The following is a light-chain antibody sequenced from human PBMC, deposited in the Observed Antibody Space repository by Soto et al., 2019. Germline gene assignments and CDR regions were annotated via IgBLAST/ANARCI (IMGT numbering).Light chain of an antibody. J-gene: IGKJ1*01. CDR3: HQRQSWPRT. CDR2: GAS. Sequence: TLSPGTLSLSTRERATLSCRASQSVSSSYLAWYQQKPGQAPRLLIYGASTRATGIPARFSGSGSGTDFTLTISDVQPEDFALYYCHQRQSWPRTFGQGSKVDIK. CDR1: QSVSSSY. V-gene: IGKV3D-7*01.